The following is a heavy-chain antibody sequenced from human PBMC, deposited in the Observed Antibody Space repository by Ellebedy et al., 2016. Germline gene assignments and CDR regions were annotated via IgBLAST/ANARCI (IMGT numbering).Heavy chain of an antibody. J-gene: IGHJ6*03. D-gene: IGHD2-15*01. CDR2: ISNDGRNK. CDR1: GFTFSGYH. CDR3: ANPGGMVVGDSYIDV. V-gene: IGHV3-30*04. Sequence: GESLKISCAASGFTFSGYHFHWVRQAPGKGLEWVTLISNDGRNKYYAEPVKGRFTISRDNSKNTLYLQMRSLRADDTAVYYCANPGGMVVGDSYIDVWGKGTTVVVSS.